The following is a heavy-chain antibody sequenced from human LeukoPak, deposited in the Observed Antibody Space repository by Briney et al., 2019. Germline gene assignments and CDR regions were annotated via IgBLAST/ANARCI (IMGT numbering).Heavy chain of an antibody. CDR1: GGSISSSNW. CDR3: ARVRRSLKDYYDSSGYQGWFDP. Sequence: SGTLSLTCAVSGGSISSSNWWSWVRQPPGKGLEWIGEIYHSGSTNYNPSLKSRVTISVDTSKNQFSLKLSSVTAADTAVYYCARVRRSLKDYYDSSGYQGWFDPWGQGTLVTVSS. CDR2: IYHSGST. V-gene: IGHV4-4*02. D-gene: IGHD3-22*01. J-gene: IGHJ5*02.